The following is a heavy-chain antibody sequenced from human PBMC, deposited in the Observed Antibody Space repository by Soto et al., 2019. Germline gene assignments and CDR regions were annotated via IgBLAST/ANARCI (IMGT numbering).Heavy chain of an antibody. CDR3: AKPPKIVGATTPFDY. Sequence: EVQLLESGGGLVQPGGSLRLSCAASGFTFSSYAMSWVRQAPGKGLEWVSAISGSGGSTYYADSVKGRFTISRDNSKNTLYLQMNSLRADDTAVYYCAKPPKIVGATTPFDYWGQGTLVTVSS. CDR1: GFTFSSYA. D-gene: IGHD1-26*01. V-gene: IGHV3-23*01. CDR2: ISGSGGST. J-gene: IGHJ4*02.